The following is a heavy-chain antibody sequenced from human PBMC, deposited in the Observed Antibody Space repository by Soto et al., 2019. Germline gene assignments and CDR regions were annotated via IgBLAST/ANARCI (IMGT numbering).Heavy chain of an antibody. D-gene: IGHD3-22*01. J-gene: IGHJ5*02. Sequence: PGGSLRLSCAAPGFTFSSYAMSWVRQAPGKGLEWVSAISGSGGSTYYADSVKGRFTISRDNSKNTLYLQMNSLRAEDTAVYYCAKSTAYYYDSSGVNWFDPWGHGTLVTVSS. CDR2: ISGSGGST. CDR3: AKSTAYYYDSSGVNWFDP. V-gene: IGHV3-23*01. CDR1: GFTFSSYA.